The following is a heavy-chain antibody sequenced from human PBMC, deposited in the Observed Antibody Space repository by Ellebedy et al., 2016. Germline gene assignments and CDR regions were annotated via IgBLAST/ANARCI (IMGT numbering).Heavy chain of an antibody. J-gene: IGHJ3*02. D-gene: IGHD3-16*01. CDR3: ARGKDYAFDI. V-gene: IGHV3-48*02. Sequence: GESLKISXAVSGFTFSSPSMDWVRQAPGRGPEWVSFISTSSSTIYYADSVRGRFTISRDNAKNSLYLQMNSLRDDDTAVYYCARGKDYAFDIWGQGTMVTVSS. CDR1: GFTFSSPS. CDR2: ISTSSSTI.